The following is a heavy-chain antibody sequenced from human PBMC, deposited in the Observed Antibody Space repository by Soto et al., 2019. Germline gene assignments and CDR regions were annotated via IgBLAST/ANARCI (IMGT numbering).Heavy chain of an antibody. CDR1: GFTFSSYS. V-gene: IGHV3-48*01. J-gene: IGHJ6*02. CDR2: ISSSSSTI. CDR3: AKEETVISHYYYYYGMDV. D-gene: IGHD4-4*01. Sequence: GSLRLSCAASGFTFSSYSMNWVRQAPGKGLEWVSYISSSSSTIYYADSVKGRFTISRDNSKNTLYLQMDSLRAEDTAVYFCAKEETVISHYYYYYGMDVWGQGTTVTVSS.